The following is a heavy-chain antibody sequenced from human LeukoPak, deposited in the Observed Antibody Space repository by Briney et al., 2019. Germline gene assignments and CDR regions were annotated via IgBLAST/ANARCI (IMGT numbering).Heavy chain of an antibody. CDR1: GFTFSSYA. CDR3: AKVGTMVRGVIIIVQGYFDY. J-gene: IGHJ4*02. CDR2: ISGSGGST. D-gene: IGHD3-10*01. Sequence: PGGSLRLSCAASGFTFSSYAMSWVRQAPGKGLEWVSAISGSGGSTYYADSVKGRFTISRENSKNTLYLQMNSLRAEDTAVYYCAKVGTMVRGVIIIVQGYFDYWGQGTLVTVSS. V-gene: IGHV3-23*01.